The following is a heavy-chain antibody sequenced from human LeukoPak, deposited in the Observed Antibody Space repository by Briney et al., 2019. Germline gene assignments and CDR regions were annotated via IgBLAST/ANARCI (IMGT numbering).Heavy chain of an antibody. J-gene: IGHJ6*02. D-gene: IGHD2-15*01. CDR2: ISGSGGST. Sequence: GGSLGLSCAASGFTFSSYAMSWVRQAPGKGLEWVSAISGSGGSTYYADSVKGRFTISRDNSKNTLYLQMNSLRAEDTAVYYCARDRCSGGSCYGYYYGMDVWGQGTTVTVSS. CDR3: ARDRCSGGSCYGYYYGMDV. V-gene: IGHV3-23*01. CDR1: GFTFSSYA.